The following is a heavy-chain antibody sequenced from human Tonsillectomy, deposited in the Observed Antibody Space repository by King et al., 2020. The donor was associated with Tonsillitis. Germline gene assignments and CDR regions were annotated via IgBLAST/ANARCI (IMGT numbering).Heavy chain of an antibody. D-gene: IGHD3-16*02. CDR1: GFTFTTSA. CDR2: IVVGIGNT. V-gene: IGHV1-58*01. J-gene: IGHJ3*02. CDR3: AAATIYDYVWGSNRPDAFDI. Sequence: QLVQSGPEVKKPGTSVKVSCKASGFTFTTSAVQWVRQARGQRLEWIGWIVVGIGNTNYAQQFQEKFTITRDMSKSTAYLELSSLKSEDMAVYYCAAATIYDYVWGSNRPDAFDIWGQGTKVTVSS.